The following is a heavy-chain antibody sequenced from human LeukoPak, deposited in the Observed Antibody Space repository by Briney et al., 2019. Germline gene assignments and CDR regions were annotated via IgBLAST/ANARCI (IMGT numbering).Heavy chain of an antibody. J-gene: IGHJ6*03. Sequence: GSLRLSCAASGFPFRDYYMSWVRQAPGKGLEWVSAISGSGGSTYYADSVKGRFTISRDNSKNTLYLQMNSLRAEDTAVYYCAKSSDYYYYYMDVWGKGTTVTISS. CDR3: AKSSDYYYYYMDV. CDR2: ISGSGGST. CDR1: GFPFRDYY. V-gene: IGHV3-23*01. D-gene: IGHD3-22*01.